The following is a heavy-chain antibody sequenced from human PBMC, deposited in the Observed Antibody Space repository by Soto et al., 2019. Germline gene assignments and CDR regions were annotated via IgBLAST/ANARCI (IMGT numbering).Heavy chain of an antibody. CDR1: GYSFTTSW. CDR3: ARHPSYWDDNSNYEYRFDD. V-gene: IGHV5-51*01. CDR2: IFPDDSDT. Sequence: PGDSLKISCKGSGYSFTTSWIGWVRQMPGKGLEWIGIIFPDDSDTRYSPSFQGHVTISVDKSISTAYLQWSGLKASDTAMYYCARHPSYWDDNSNYEYRFDDWGQGTPVTVS. J-gene: IGHJ4*02. D-gene: IGHD3-22*01.